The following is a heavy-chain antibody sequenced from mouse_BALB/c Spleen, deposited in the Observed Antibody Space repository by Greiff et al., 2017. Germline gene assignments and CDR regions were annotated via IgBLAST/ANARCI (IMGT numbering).Heavy chain of an antibody. CDR1: GFTFSSYA. V-gene: IGHV5-6-5*01. J-gene: IGHJ2*01. Sequence: EVKLVESGGGLVKPGGSLKLSCAASGFTFSSYAMSWVRQTPEKRLEWVASISSGGSTYYPDSVKGRFTISRDNARNILYLQMSSLRSEDTAMYYCARAGGNYVYYFDYGGQGTTLTVSS. CDR3: ARAGGNYVYYFDY. D-gene: IGHD2-1*01. CDR2: ISSGGST.